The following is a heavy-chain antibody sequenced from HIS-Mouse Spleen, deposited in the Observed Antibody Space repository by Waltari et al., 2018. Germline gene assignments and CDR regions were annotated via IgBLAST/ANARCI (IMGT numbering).Heavy chain of an antibody. D-gene: IGHD6-13*01. V-gene: IGHV4-39*07. CDR3: AREIPYSSSWYDWYFDL. J-gene: IGHJ2*01. Sequence: QLQLQETGPGLVKPSETLSLPCTVSGGSISSRSSSCGWIRQPPGKGLEWIGSIYYSGSTYYNPSLKSRVTISVDTSKNQFSLKLSSVTAADTAVYYCAREIPYSSSWYDWYFDLWGRGTLVTVSS. CDR2: IYYSGST. CDR1: GGSISSRSSS.